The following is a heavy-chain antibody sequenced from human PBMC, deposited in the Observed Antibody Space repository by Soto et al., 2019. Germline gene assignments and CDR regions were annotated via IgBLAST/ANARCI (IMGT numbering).Heavy chain of an antibody. CDR2: ISAYNGNT. J-gene: IGHJ5*02. V-gene: IGHV1-18*01. D-gene: IGHD3-22*01. CDR3: ARGGWHSSGYRSEVWFDP. CDR1: GNTFTSYG. Sequence: ASVKVSCKASGNTFTSYGISWVRQAPGQGLEWMGWISAYNGNTNYAQKLQGRVTMTTDTSTSTAYMELRSLRSDDTAVYYCARGGWHSSGYRSEVWFDPWGQGTLVTVSS.